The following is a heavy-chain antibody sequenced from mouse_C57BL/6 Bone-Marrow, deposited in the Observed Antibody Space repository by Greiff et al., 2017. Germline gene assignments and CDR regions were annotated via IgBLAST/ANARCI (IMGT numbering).Heavy chain of an antibody. CDR1: GFTFSSYG. CDR3: ARLDY. Sequence: EVKVVESGGDLVKPGGSLKLSCAASGFTFSSYGMSWVRQTPDKRLEWVATISSGGSYTYYPDSVKGRFTISRDNAKNTLYLQMSSLKSEDTAMYYCARLDYWGKGTTLTVSS. J-gene: IGHJ2*01. CDR2: ISSGGSYT. V-gene: IGHV5-6*01.